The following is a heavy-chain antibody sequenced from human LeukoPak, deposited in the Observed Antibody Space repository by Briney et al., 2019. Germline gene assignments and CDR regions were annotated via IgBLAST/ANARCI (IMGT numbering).Heavy chain of an antibody. CDR1: GFTFSSYW. CDR2: INSDGSST. V-gene: IGHV3-74*01. CDR3: AREGKYYYDSSGYYH. J-gene: IGHJ5*02. Sequence: GGSLRLSCAASGFTFSSYWMHWVRQAPGKGLVWVSRINSDGSSTSYADSVKGRFTISRDNAKNTLYLQMNSLRAEDTAVYYCAREGKYYYDSSGYYHWGQGTLVTVSS. D-gene: IGHD3-22*01.